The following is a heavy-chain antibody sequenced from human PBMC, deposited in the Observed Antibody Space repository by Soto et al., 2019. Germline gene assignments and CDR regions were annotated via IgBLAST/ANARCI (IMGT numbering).Heavy chain of an antibody. J-gene: IGHJ5*02. CDR2: IYYSGST. CDR1: GGSISSYY. Sequence: SETLYLTCTVSGGSISSYYWSWIRQPPGKGLEWIGYIYYSGSTNYNPSLKSRVTISVDTSKNQFSLKLSSVTAADTAVYYCARDQDVYWLDPWGQGTLVTVS. V-gene: IGHV4-59*01. CDR3: ARDQDVYWLDP.